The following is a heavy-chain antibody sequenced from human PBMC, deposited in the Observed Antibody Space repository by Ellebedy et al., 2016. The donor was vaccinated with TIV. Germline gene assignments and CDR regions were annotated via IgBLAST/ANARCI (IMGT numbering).Heavy chain of an antibody. J-gene: IGHJ4*02. V-gene: IGHV4-34*01. Sequence: MPGGSLRLSCAVHAGSLSGYYWTRIRQSPGKGLEWLGEIDHRGSTSYNPSLESRITISIDTSKRHFSLRLNSVTASDTAVYYCARLYCSGNNCYGRYDSWGQGTLVTVSS. D-gene: IGHD5-12*01. CDR3: ARLYCSGNNCYGRYDS. CDR2: IDHRGST. CDR1: AGSLSGYY.